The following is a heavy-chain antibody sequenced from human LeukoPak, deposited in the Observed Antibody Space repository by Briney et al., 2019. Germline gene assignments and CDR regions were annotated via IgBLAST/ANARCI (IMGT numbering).Heavy chain of an antibody. J-gene: IGHJ5*02. D-gene: IGHD3-22*01. Sequence: GGSLRLSCAASGFTFSSYAMSWVRQAPGKGLEWVTAISGSGGTTYYADSVKGRFTISRDNSKNTLYLQMNSLRAEDTAVYYCAKSNYYDSSDWFDPWGQGTLVTVSS. CDR1: GFTFSSYA. CDR3: AKSNYYDSSDWFDP. V-gene: IGHV3-23*01. CDR2: ISGSGGTT.